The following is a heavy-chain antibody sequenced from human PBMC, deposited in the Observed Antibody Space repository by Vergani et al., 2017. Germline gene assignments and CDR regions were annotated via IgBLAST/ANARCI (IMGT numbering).Heavy chain of an antibody. Sequence: QVQLVESGGGLVKPGGSLRLSCAASGFTFSDYYMSWIRQAPGKGLEWVSYISSSSSYTNYADSVKGRFTIARDNAKNSLYLQMNSLRAEDTAVYYCSRMVSSSYDCWCQGTLVTVSS. CDR1: GFTFSDYY. D-gene: IGHD6-6*01. CDR2: ISSSSSYT. J-gene: IGHJ4*02. V-gene: IGHV3-11*06. CDR3: SRMVSSSYDC.